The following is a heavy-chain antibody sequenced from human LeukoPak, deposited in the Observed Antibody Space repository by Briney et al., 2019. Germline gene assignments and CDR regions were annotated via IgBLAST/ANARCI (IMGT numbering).Heavy chain of an antibody. J-gene: IGHJ4*02. CDR1: GFSFSNYF. CDR3: AREASGSYHVFDS. Sequence: GSLRLSCAASGFSFSNYFMSWVRHPPGKGLEWVSYITNSGRSTNYADAVKGRFTMSRDNAKKSVYLEMTDLRAEDTAVYYCAREASGSYHVFDSWGQGTLVTVSS. D-gene: IGHD1-26*01. V-gene: IGHV3-11*04. CDR2: ITNSGRST.